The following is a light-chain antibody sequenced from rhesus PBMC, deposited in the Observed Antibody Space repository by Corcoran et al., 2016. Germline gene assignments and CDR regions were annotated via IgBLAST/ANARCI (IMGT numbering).Light chain of an antibody. CDR3: YQHISGYS. CDR1: QGITND. V-gene: IGKV1-25*01. J-gene: IGKJ2*01. Sequence: DIQMTQSPSSLSASVGDRVTITCRASQGITNDLAWYQQKPGETPKLLIYEASSLQSGVPSRFSGSGSGTDFTLTLSSLEPEDVGVYHCYQHISGYSFGQGTKVEIK. CDR2: EAS.